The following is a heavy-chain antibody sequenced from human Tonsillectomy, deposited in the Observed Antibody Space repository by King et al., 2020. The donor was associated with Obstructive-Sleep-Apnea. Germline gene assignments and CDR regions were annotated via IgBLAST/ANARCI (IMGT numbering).Heavy chain of an antibody. CDR1: GGSVSSSSYY. CDR2: IYYSGST. J-gene: IGHJ4*02. CDR3: ARVVYSPYRGIDY. V-gene: IGHV4-39*07. D-gene: IGHD5-18*01. Sequence: VQLQESGPGLVKPSETLSLTCTVSGGSVSSSSYYWGWIRQPPGKGLEWVGSIYYSGSTYYNPSLKSRVSISVDTSKNQFSLNLTSVTAADTAVYFCARVVYSPYRGIDYWGQGTQVTVSS.